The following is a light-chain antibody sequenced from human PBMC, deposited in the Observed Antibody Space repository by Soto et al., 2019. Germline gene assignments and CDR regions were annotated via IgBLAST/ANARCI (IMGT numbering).Light chain of an antibody. V-gene: IGLV2-14*01. J-gene: IGLJ1*01. Sequence: QSALTQPASVSGSPGQSIAISCTGTSGDVGGYDYVSWYQQHPDKAPKLMIYGVTKRPSWVSNRFSGSKSGNTASLTISGLQPEDEADYYCSSHTSGSTRVFGSGTKAPS. CDR1: SGDVGGYDY. CDR2: GVT. CDR3: SSHTSGSTRV.